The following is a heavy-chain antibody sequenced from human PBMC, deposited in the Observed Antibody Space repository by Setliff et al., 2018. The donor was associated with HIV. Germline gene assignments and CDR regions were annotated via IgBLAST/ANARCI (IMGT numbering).Heavy chain of an antibody. J-gene: IGHJ6*02. D-gene: IGHD6-13*01. CDR2: IWYDGSNK. V-gene: IGHV3-33*01. CDR1: GFTFSSYG. CDR3: ARWKTPSSPNYGMDV. Sequence: PGGSLRLSCAASGFTFSSYGMHWVRQAPGKGLEWVAVIWYDGSNKYYADSVKGRFTISRDNSKNTLYLQMHSLRAEDTAVYYCARWKTPSSPNYGMDVWGQVTTVTVSS.